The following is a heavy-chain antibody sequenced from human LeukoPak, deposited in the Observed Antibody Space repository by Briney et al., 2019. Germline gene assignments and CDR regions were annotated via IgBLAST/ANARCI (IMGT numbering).Heavy chain of an antibody. J-gene: IGHJ4*02. CDR2: ISGSGTNK. CDR1: GFTFSSYA. CDR3: TKDVSPLMVTTWDY. D-gene: IGHD2-21*02. Sequence: PGGSLTLTCTASGFTFSSYAMSWVRQAPGKGLEWVSGISGSGTNKYYPASEKGRFTISSNNSKNTLYQQMTGLRADAAAVYYSTKDVSPLMVTTWDYWGQGTLVTGSS. V-gene: IGHV3-23*01.